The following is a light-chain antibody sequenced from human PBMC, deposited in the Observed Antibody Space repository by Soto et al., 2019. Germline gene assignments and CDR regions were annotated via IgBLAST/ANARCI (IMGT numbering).Light chain of an antibody. J-gene: IGLJ1*01. CDR3: QSVDSSGTYAV. CDR1: ALSRQY. Sequence: SYELTQPPSVSVSPGQTAKITCSGDALSRQYSHWYQQKTGQAPRVIIYKDNERPSGIPDRFSGSSSGTTVSLTISGAQAEDEADYYCQSVDSSGTYAVFGGGTKVTVL. CDR2: KDN. V-gene: IGLV3-25*02.